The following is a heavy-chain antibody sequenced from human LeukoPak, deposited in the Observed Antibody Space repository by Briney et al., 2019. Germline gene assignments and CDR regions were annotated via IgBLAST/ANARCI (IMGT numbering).Heavy chain of an antibody. V-gene: IGHV3-23*01. CDR2: ISDSGSST. Sequence: PGGSLRLSCAASGFTFSSYAMSWVRQAPGKGLEWVSVISDSGSSTYYADSVKGRFTISRDNSKNALYLQMNSLTAEDTAVYYCAKGGGMSGSYHFDYWGQGTLVTVSS. J-gene: IGHJ4*02. CDR1: GFTFSSYA. D-gene: IGHD1-26*01. CDR3: AKGGGMSGSYHFDY.